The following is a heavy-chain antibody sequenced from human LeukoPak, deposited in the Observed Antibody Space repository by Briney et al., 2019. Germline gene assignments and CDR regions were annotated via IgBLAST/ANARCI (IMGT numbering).Heavy chain of an antibody. CDR2: ISAFNGNT. Sequence: ASVKVSCKASGNTFISYGFSWVRQAPGQGLEWMGWISAFNGNTNYAQKFQGRVTMTTDASTSTAYMERRSLRSDDTAVYYCARDSSTGSSGSNWGQGTLVTVSS. J-gene: IGHJ4*02. CDR1: GNTFISYG. V-gene: IGHV1-18*01. D-gene: IGHD6-19*01. CDR3: ARDSSTGSSGSN.